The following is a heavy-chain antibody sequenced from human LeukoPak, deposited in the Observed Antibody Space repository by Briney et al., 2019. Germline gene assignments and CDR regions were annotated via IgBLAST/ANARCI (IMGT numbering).Heavy chain of an antibody. J-gene: IGHJ4*02. CDR1: GFTFSSYA. CDR2: ISSTGTTT. V-gene: IGHV3-23*01. Sequence: GGSLRLSCAASGFTFSSYAMNWVRQAPREGLEWVSAISSTGTTTYYADSVKGRFTISRDNAKNTLYLQMNGLRAEDTAVYYCAREVTRVVDYWGQGTLVTVSS. D-gene: IGHD4-23*01. CDR3: AREVTRVVDY.